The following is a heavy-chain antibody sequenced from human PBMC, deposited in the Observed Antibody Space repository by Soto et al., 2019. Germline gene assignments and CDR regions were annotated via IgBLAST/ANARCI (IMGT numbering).Heavy chain of an antibody. V-gene: IGHV3-23*01. D-gene: IGHD5-12*01. Sequence: GGSLRLSCAASGFIFTNYAMNWVRQAPGKGLEWVSVIGGRGNSAYYADSVQGRFTISRDNSKNTLSLQVSSLTADDTAIYYCVREGRGSFDFCGRGTMVTVSS. J-gene: IGHJ3*01. CDR2: IGGRGNSA. CDR1: GFIFTNYA. CDR3: VREGRGSFDF.